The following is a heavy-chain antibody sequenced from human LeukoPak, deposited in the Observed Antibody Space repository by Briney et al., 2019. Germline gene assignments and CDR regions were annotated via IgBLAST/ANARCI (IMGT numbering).Heavy chain of an antibody. V-gene: IGHV1-46*01. J-gene: IGHJ4*02. Sequence: ASVKVSCKASGYTFTSYYMHWVRQAPGQGLEWMGIINPSGGSTSYAQKFQGRVTMTRDTSTSTVYMELSSLRSEDTAVYYCATAVAGTTVDYWGQGTLVTVSS. CDR2: INPSGGST. D-gene: IGHD6-19*01. CDR3: ATAVAGTTVDY. CDR1: GYTFTSYY.